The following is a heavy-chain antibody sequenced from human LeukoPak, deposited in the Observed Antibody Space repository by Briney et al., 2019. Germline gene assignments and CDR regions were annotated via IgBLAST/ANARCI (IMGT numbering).Heavy chain of an antibody. Sequence: GASVKVSCKASGYTFTGYYMHWVRQAPGKGLEWMGGFDPEDGETIYAQKFQGRVTMTEDTSTDTAYMELSSLRSEDTAVYYCATPHYCSGGSCWVNFDYWGQGTLVTVSS. V-gene: IGHV1-24*01. D-gene: IGHD2-15*01. CDR1: GYTFTGYY. CDR3: ATPHYCSGGSCWVNFDY. J-gene: IGHJ4*02. CDR2: FDPEDGET.